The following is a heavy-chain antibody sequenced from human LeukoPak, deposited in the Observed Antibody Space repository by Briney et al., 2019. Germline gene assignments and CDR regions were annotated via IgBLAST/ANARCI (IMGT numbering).Heavy chain of an antibody. Sequence: PSETLSLTCAVYGGLFSGYYWSWIRQPPGKGLEWIGEINHSGSTNYNPSLKSRVTISVDTSKNQFSLKLSSVTAADTALYYCARVLSWGTSPDYWGQGTLVTVSS. CDR3: ARVLSWGTSPDY. V-gene: IGHV4-34*01. D-gene: IGHD3-9*01. CDR1: GGLFSGYY. CDR2: INHSGST. J-gene: IGHJ4*02.